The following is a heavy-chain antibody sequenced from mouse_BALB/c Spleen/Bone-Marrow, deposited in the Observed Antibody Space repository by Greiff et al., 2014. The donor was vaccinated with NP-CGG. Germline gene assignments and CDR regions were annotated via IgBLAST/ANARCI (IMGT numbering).Heavy chain of an antibody. V-gene: IGHV14-3*02. D-gene: IGHD2-1*01. J-gene: IGHJ3*01. CDR2: IDPANGNT. CDR3: ARNGNYGARFAY. CDR1: GFNIKDTY. Sequence: EVQLQQSGAELVKPGASVKLSCTASGFNIKDTYMHWVKQRPEQGLEWIGRIDPANGNTKYDPKFQGKATITADTSSNTVCLQFKCVTSEDTAIYYCARNGNYGARFAYWGQGTLVTVSA.